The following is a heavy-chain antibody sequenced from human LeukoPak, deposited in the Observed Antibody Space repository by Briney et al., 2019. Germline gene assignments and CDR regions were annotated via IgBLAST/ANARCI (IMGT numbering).Heavy chain of an antibody. J-gene: IGHJ6*03. D-gene: IGHD6-6*01. V-gene: IGHV1-69-2*01. CDR3: ATDSGAARPYYYYYYMDV. CDR2: VDPEDGET. CDR1: GYTFTDYY. Sequence: ASVKVSCTVSGYTFTDYYMHWVQQAPGKGLEWMGLVDPEDGETIYAEKFQGRVTITADTSTDTAYMELSSLRSEDTAVYYCATDSGAARPYYYYYYMDVWGKGTTVTVSS.